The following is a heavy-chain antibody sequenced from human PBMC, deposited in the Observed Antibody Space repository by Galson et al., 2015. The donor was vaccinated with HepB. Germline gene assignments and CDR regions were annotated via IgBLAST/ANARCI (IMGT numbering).Heavy chain of an antibody. CDR1: GFTFSSYA. D-gene: IGHD6-19*01. V-gene: IGHV3-64D*06. Sequence: SLRLSCAASGFTFSSYAMHWVRQAPGKGLEYVSAISSNGGSTYYADSVKGRFTISRDNSKNTLYLQMSSLRAEDTAVYYCVKEFESRIAVAGPVFDYWGQGTLVTVSS. J-gene: IGHJ4*02. CDR2: ISSNGGST. CDR3: VKEFESRIAVAGPVFDY.